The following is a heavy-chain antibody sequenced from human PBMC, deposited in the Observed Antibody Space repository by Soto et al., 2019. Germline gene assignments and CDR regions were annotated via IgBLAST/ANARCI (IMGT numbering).Heavy chain of an antibody. CDR1: GYSISSGYY. Sequence: DTLSLTSAVSGYSISSGYYWGWIRQPPGKGLEWIGSIYHSGSTYYNPSLKSRVTISVDTSKNQFSLKLSSVTAADTAVYYCARGGIVVAITTPRSPRWFDPWGQGTLVTVSS. V-gene: IGHV4-38-2*01. CDR2: IYHSGST. D-gene: IGHD3-22*01. CDR3: ARGGIVVAITTPRSPRWFDP. J-gene: IGHJ5*02.